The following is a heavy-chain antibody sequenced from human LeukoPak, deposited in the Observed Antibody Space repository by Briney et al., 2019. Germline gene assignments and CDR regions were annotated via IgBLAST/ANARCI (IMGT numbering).Heavy chain of an antibody. CDR1: GGSISSYY. CDR3: ARDKGGLGV. J-gene: IGHJ6*02. CDR2: IYYSGST. Sequence: SETLSLTCTVSGGSISSYYWSWIRQPPGKGLEWIGFIYYSGSTNYNPSVKSRVTISVDTSKNQFSLKLSSVTAADTAVYYCARDKGGLGVWGQGTTVTVSS. V-gene: IGHV4-59*01.